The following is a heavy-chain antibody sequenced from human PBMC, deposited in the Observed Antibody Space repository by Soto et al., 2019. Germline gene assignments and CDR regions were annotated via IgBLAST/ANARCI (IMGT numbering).Heavy chain of an antibody. Sequence: ASVKVSCKASGYTFSNHAMQWVRQAPGQRLEWLGWINVGNGNTRYSQKFQGRVTISRDTSASTVYMELSSLRSEDTAVYYCARVGCGDERSLLAYSGPGTLITVSS. CDR2: INVGNGNT. V-gene: IGHV1-3*01. CDR3: ARVGCGDERSLLAY. J-gene: IGHJ4*02. CDR1: GYTFSNHA. D-gene: IGHD2-21*01.